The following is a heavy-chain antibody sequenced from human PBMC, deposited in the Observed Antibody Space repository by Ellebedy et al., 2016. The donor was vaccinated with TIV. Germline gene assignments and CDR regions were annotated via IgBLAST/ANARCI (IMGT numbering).Heavy chain of an antibody. J-gene: IGHJ3*02. Sequence: GSLRLXXTVSGGSISPYYWSWIRQPAGKGLEWIGRIYSSGSTNYNPSLRSRVTMSVDKSKNQFSLKLTSVTAADTAVYYCARDRPGPTITFGAVWDAFDIWGQGTMVTVSS. CDR3: ARDRPGPTITFGAVWDAFDI. D-gene: IGHD3-16*01. V-gene: IGHV4-4*07. CDR1: GGSISPYY. CDR2: IYSSGST.